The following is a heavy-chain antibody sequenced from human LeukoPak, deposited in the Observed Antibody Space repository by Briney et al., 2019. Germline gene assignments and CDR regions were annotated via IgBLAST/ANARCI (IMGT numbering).Heavy chain of an antibody. Sequence: SETLSLTCTVSGGSISSSSYYWGWIRQPPGKGLEWIGSIYYSGSTYYNPSLKSRVTISVDTSKNQFSLKLSSVTAADTAVYYCARGGLLRDRHFDYWGQGTLVTVSS. CDR1: GGSISSSSYY. CDR2: IYYSGST. J-gene: IGHJ4*02. V-gene: IGHV4-39*07. CDR3: ARGGLLRDRHFDY. D-gene: IGHD2-15*01.